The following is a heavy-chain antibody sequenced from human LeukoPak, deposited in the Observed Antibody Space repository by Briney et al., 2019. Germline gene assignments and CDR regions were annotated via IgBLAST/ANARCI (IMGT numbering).Heavy chain of an antibody. CDR1: GFTFSSYW. Sequence: PGGSLRLSCAASGFTFSSYWMHWVRQAPGEGLVWASRINSDGSSTSYADSVKGRFTISRDDAKNTLYLEMNSLRAEDTAVYYCVRGGASTWSWGQGTPVTVSS. D-gene: IGHD2-15*01. CDR3: VRGGASTWS. V-gene: IGHV3-74*01. J-gene: IGHJ5*02. CDR2: INSDGSST.